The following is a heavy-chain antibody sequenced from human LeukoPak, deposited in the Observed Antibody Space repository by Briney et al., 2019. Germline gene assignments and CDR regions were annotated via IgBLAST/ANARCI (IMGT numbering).Heavy chain of an antibody. Sequence: GASVKVSCKASGYTFTGYYLHWVRQAPGQGLEWMGWINPYNGDTNYSPKFKGRVTLTRDTSTTTSYMDLSRLTSDDTAVYFCARGSYDSRGYYSDYHFYMELWGKGTTVTVS. CDR3: ARGSYDSRGYYSDYHFYMEL. D-gene: IGHD3-22*01. J-gene: IGHJ6*03. CDR1: GYTFTGYY. CDR2: INPYNGDT. V-gene: IGHV1-2*02.